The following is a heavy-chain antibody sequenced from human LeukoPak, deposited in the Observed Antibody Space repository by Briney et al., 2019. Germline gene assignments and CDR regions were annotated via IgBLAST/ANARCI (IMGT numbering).Heavy chain of an antibody. CDR1: GGSISSYY. CDR3: ARGVHYDILTGYLYYFDY. V-gene: IGHV4-59*01. J-gene: IGHJ4*02. D-gene: IGHD3-9*01. CDR2: IYHSGST. Sequence: SETLSLTCTVSGGSISSYYWSWIRQPPGKGLEWIGYIYHSGSTNYNPSLKSRVTISVDTSKNQFSLKLSSVTAADTAVYYCARGVHYDILTGYLYYFDYWGQGTLVTVSS.